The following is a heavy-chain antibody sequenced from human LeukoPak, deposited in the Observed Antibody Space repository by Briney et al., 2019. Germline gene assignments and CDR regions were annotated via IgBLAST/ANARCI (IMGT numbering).Heavy chain of an antibody. D-gene: IGHD3-16*01. J-gene: IGHJ2*01. Sequence: ASVKFSCKASGDSFSDSYIHWVRQAPGQGPEWMGWINLNTGGVNYAQKFDGRFSMTRDTSINTAFMELSGLRFDDTAVYYCGTVRGILSYFDLWGRGTLVTVSS. CDR1: GDSFSDSY. V-gene: IGHV1-2*02. CDR2: INLNTGGV. CDR3: GTVRGILSYFDL.